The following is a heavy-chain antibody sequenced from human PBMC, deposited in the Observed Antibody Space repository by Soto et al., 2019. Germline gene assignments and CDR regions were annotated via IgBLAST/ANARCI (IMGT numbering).Heavy chain of an antibody. Sequence: ASVKVSFKASGYTFTSYGISWVRQAPGQGLEWMGWISAYNGNTNYAQKLQGRVTMTTDTSTSTAYMELSSLKASDSAMYYCVRTAAAGKNYYGADVWGQGTTVTVSS. J-gene: IGHJ6*02. CDR1: GYTFTSYG. CDR2: ISAYNGNT. CDR3: VRTAAAGKNYYGADV. V-gene: IGHV1-18*01. D-gene: IGHD6-13*01.